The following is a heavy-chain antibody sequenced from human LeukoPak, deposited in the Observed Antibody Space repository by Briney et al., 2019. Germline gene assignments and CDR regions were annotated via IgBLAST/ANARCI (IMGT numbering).Heavy chain of an antibody. CDR1: GFTFSNYA. D-gene: IGHD3-10*01. CDR3: AKDTRYGSETFGAFDI. J-gene: IGHJ3*02. Sequence: GGSLRLSSAASGFTFSNYAMSWVRQAPGKGLEWVSGTSGGGGDTSYADSVKGRFTISRDNSKNTLYLHMNSLRAEDTAVYYCAKDTRYGSETFGAFDIWGQGTMITVSS. V-gene: IGHV3-23*01. CDR2: TSGGGGDT.